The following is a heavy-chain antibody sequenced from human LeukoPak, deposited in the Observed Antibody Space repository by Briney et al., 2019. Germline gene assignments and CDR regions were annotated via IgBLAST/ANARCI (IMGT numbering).Heavy chain of an antibody. V-gene: IGHV3-53*01. D-gene: IGHD4-17*01. Sequence: GGSLRLSCAASGFTVSSNYMSWVRQAPGKGLEWVSVIYSGGSTYYADSVKGRFTISRDNSKNTLYLQMNSLRAEDTAVYYCAKDGSSYGDYDGPFDYWGQGTLVTVSS. CDR2: IYSGGST. CDR3: AKDGSSYGDYDGPFDY. CDR1: GFTVSSNY. J-gene: IGHJ4*02.